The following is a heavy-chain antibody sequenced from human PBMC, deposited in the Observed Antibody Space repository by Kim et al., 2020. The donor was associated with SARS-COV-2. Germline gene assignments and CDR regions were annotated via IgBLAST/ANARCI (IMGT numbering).Heavy chain of an antibody. V-gene: IGHV3-48*02. D-gene: IGHD3-22*01. Sequence: GGSLRLSCTASGFTFSSYSMNWVRQAPGKGLEWVSYIVDRTSTIYYADSVKGRFTISRDNAKNSLYLQMNGLRDEDTAIYYCARGDMMVVLESTQHYGMVVWGQGTTVTLSS. CDR1: GFTFSSYS. CDR3: ARGDMMVVLESTQHYGMVV. CDR2: IVDRTSTI. J-gene: IGHJ6*02.